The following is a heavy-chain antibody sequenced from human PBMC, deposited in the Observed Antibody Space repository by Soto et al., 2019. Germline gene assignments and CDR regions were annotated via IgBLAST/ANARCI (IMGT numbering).Heavy chain of an antibody. V-gene: IGHV4-30-4*01. Sequence: SETLSLTCTVSGGSISSGDYYWSWIRQPPGKGLEWIGYIYYSGSTYYNPSLKSRVTISVDTSKNQFSLKLSSVTAADTAVYYCARVGVAAAGPPISWFDPWGQGTLVTVSS. CDR2: IYYSGST. D-gene: IGHD6-13*01. CDR3: ARVGVAAAGPPISWFDP. J-gene: IGHJ5*02. CDR1: GGSISSGDYY.